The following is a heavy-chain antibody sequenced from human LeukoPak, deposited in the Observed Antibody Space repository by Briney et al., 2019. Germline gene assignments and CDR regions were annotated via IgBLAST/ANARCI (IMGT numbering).Heavy chain of an antibody. CDR1: GFTLSSYW. CDR2: INNDGIRT. V-gene: IGHV3-74*01. Sequence: GGSLRLSCAVSGFTLSSYWMHWVRQAPGKGLVWVSRINNDGIRTSYADSVKGRFTISRDNAKNTLYLQMNSLRDEDTAVYYCARAAYSSSPDYWGQGTLVVVSS. CDR3: ARAAYSSSPDY. J-gene: IGHJ4*02. D-gene: IGHD6-13*01.